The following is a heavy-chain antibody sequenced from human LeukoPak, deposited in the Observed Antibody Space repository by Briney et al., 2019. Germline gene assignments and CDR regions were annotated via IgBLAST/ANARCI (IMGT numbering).Heavy chain of an antibody. J-gene: IGHJ4*02. Sequence: QCGGSLRLSCAASGFPFSRHWMSWVRQAPGKGLQWVANIKEDGSENYYVDSVKGRFTISRDNAKNSLYLQMNSLRAEDTAVYYRAAESSSSWEGHWGQGTLVTVSS. CDR3: AAESSSSWEGH. CDR2: IKEDGSEN. CDR1: GFPFSRHW. V-gene: IGHV3-7*01. D-gene: IGHD6-6*01.